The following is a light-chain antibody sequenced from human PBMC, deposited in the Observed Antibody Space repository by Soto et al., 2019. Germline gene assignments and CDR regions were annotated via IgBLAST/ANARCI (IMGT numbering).Light chain of an antibody. V-gene: IGKV1-27*01. Sequence: DIQMTQSPTSLSASVGDRVTITCRASQGIRNFVAWYQQKPWKDPKLLIYAASTLQSGVPSRFSGSGSGTDFTLTITSLQPEDVATYSCQKYSSVPVFGPGTKVEIK. CDR1: QGIRNF. CDR3: QKYSSVPV. CDR2: AAS. J-gene: IGKJ3*01.